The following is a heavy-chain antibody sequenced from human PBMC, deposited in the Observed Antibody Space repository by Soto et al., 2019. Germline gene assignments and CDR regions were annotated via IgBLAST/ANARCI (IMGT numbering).Heavy chain of an antibody. D-gene: IGHD3-22*01. CDR3: ARAVYSSGYYGGWYFDL. CDR2: IYYSGST. CDR1: GGSISSGDYY. V-gene: IGHV4-30-4*01. J-gene: IGHJ2*01. Sequence: QVQLQESGPGLVKPSQTLSLTCTVSGGSISSGDYYWSWIRQPPGKGLEWIGYIYYSGSTYYNPSLKSRVIISVDTSKNQFSLKMSSVTAADTAVYYCARAVYSSGYYGGWYFDLWGRGTLVTVSS.